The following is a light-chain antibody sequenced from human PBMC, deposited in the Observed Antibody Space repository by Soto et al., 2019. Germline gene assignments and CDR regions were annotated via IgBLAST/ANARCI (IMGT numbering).Light chain of an antibody. CDR2: DAS. J-gene: IGKJ2*01. CDR3: QQYSTLYT. V-gene: IGKV1-5*01. CDR1: QTIYSW. Sequence: DIQMTQSPSTLSASVGDRVTISCRASQTIYSWLAWYQQKPGKAPELLIYDASSLESGVPSRFSGSGPGTEFTLTISSLQPDDFATYYCQQYSTLYTFGQGTKVDIK.